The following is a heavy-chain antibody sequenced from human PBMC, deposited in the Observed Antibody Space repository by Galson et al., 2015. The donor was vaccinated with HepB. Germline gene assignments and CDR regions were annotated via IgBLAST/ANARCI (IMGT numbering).Heavy chain of an antibody. CDR2: IKQDGSQK. D-gene: IGHD4-23*01. CDR1: GVAVRIHR. J-gene: IGHJ6*02. V-gene: IGHV3-7*03. Sequence: PLRLSSPDPGVAVRIHRRIWARQAPGKGLEWGANIKQDGSQKYYADSVKGRFTISRDNAKNSLYLQMNSLRAEDTAVYYCARGGGNSEDYYYYGMDVWGQGTTVTVSS. CDR3: ARGGGNSEDYYYYGMDV.